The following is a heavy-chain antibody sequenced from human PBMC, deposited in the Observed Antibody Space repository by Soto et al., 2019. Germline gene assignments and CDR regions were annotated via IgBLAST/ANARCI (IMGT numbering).Heavy chain of an antibody. CDR2: IHHSGPT. CDR3: ARGGITAVRNYYFDH. V-gene: IGHV4-4*02. Sequence: SETLSLTCKVSGDSISSSEWWSWVRQPPGKGLEWIAEIHHSGPTNYNPSLQSRVTITVDKSKNQISLRLSTVTAADTAVYYCARGGITAVRNYYFDHWGQGTLVTVSS. CDR1: GDSISSSEW. J-gene: IGHJ4*02. D-gene: IGHD1-20*01.